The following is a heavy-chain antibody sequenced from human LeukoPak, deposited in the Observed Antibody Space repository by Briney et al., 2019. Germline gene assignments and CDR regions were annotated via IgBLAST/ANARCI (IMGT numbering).Heavy chain of an antibody. D-gene: IGHD2-2*01. CDR3: ARAPVVPAAGNYGMDV. CDR1: GGSIDTYY. V-gene: IGHV4-59*12. J-gene: IGHJ6*02. Sequence: SATLSLTCTVSGGSIDTYYWNWIRQPPGRGLEWIGYIYYRGDTKYNPSLKSRLTISLDTSKSQFSLKLSSVTAADTAVYYRARAPVVPAAGNYGMDVWGQGTTVTVSS. CDR2: IYYRGDT.